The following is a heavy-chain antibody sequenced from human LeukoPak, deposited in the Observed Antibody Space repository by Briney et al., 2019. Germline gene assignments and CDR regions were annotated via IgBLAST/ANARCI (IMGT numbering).Heavy chain of an antibody. D-gene: IGHD6-13*01. V-gene: IGHV4-59*12. CDR1: GGSISSYY. CDR3: AREPIAAAGTENWYFDL. J-gene: IGHJ2*01. Sequence: SETLSLTCTVSGGSISSYYWSWIRQPPGKGLEWIGYIYYSGSTNYNPSLKSRVTISVDTSKNQFSLKLSSVTAADTAVYYCAREPIAAAGTENWYFDLWGRGTLVTVSS. CDR2: IYYSGST.